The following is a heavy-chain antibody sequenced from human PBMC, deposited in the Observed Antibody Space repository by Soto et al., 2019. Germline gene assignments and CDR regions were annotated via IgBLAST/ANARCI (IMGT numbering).Heavy chain of an antibody. Sequence: QVQLVQPGAEVKKPGASVKFSCKASGYIFTNFYIHWVRQAPGQGLEWIGIINPNGGSTNYAQNCQGRVNMTRDTSTSTVYMDLSSLRSEDTAVYYCTSGLASGDYWGQGTLITVSS. CDR3: TSGLASGDY. J-gene: IGHJ4*02. D-gene: IGHD6-6*01. CDR2: INPNGGST. V-gene: IGHV1-46*03. CDR1: GYIFTNFY.